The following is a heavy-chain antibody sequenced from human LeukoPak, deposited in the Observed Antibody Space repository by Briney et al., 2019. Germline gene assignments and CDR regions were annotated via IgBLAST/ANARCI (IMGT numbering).Heavy chain of an antibody. Sequence: GGSLRLSCSASGFTFSTFAMHWVRQVPGKGLEYVSVISSNGGSTNYAGSVKGRFTISRDNSKNTLYLQMSSLRAEDTAVYYCVKGQRDYYYGLDVWGQGTTVTVSS. D-gene: IGHD6-25*01. V-gene: IGHV3-64D*09. CDR3: VKGQRDYYYGLDV. CDR2: ISSNGGST. J-gene: IGHJ6*02. CDR1: GFTFSTFA.